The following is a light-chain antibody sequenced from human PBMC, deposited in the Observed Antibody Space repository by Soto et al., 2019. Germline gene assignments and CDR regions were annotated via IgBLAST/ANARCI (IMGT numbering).Light chain of an antibody. CDR1: QSVSSSY. V-gene: IGKV3D-20*02. Sequence: EIVMMQSPATLSVSPGESVTLSCMASQSVSSSYLAWYQQKPGQAPRLLIYDTSNRATGIPARFSGSGSGTDFTLTISSLEPDDFAVYYCQQRADWPTTFGQGTRLEIK. J-gene: IGKJ5*01. CDR3: QQRADWPTT. CDR2: DTS.